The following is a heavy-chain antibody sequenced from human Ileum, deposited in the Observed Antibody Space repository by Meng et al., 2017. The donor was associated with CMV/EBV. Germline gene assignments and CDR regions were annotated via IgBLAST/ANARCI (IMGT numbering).Heavy chain of an antibody. J-gene: IGHJ4*02. D-gene: IGHD2-2*01. CDR1: GFTFSNYA. V-gene: IGHV3-30*04. Sequence: GGSLRLSCAASGFTFSNYAVHWVRQAPGKGLEWVAVISSDGRNKDYGDSVKGRFTISRDNSKNTVYLLMNSLGAEDTAVYYCARDRTSVIVPAALLYWGQGTLVTVSS. CDR3: ARDRTSVIVPAALLY. CDR2: ISSDGRNK.